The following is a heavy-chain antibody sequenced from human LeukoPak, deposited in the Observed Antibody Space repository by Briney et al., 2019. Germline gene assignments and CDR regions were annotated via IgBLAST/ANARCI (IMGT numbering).Heavy chain of an antibody. CDR1: GYSISSVYY. CDR2: IYHSGST. D-gene: IGHD3-10*01. Sequence: SETLSLTCTVSGYSISSVYYWGWIWQPPGKGLEWIGSIYHSGSTYYNPSLKSRVTISVDTSKNQFSLKLRSVTAADTAVYYCARVVRREYYFDYWGQGTLVTVSS. J-gene: IGHJ4*02. V-gene: IGHV4-38-2*02. CDR3: ARVVRREYYFDY.